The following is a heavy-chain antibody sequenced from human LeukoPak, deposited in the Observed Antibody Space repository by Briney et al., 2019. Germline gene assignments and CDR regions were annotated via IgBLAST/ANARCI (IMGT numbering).Heavy chain of an antibody. CDR2: ISYDGSNK. J-gene: IGHJ4*02. CDR1: GSTFSSYA. CDR3: AREGSSWPPGYYFDY. V-gene: IGHV3-30-3*01. Sequence: GGSLRLSCAASGSTFSSYAMHWVRQAPGKGLEWVAVISYDGSNKYYADSVKGRFTISRDNSKNTLYPQMNSLRAEDTAVYYCAREGSSWPPGYYFDYWGQGTLVTVSS. D-gene: IGHD6-13*01.